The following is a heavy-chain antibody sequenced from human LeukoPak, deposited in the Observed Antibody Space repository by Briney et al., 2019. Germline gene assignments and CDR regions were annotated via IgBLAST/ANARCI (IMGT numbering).Heavy chain of an antibody. V-gene: IGHV3-48*01. CDR1: GFTFSGYS. CDR3: ARGRVASGSYYTYRRTDAFDI. Sequence: GGSLRLSCSASGFTFSGYSMNWVRQAPGKGLEWVSYISSSSSIIYYADSVKGRFTISRDNAKNSLYLQMNSLRAEDTAVYYCARGRVASGSYYTYRRTDAFDIWGQGTMVTVSS. CDR2: ISSSSSII. D-gene: IGHD1-26*01. J-gene: IGHJ3*02.